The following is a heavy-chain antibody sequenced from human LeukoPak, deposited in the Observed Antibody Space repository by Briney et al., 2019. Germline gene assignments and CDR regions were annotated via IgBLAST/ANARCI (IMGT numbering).Heavy chain of an antibody. D-gene: IGHD1-26*01. CDR3: ARFQYTGTYSSPLDY. V-gene: IGHV4-59*11. J-gene: IGHJ4*02. Sequence: SETLSLTCTVSGGSISSHYWSRIRQSPGKGLEGIGYIYHSGSTNYNPSLKRRVTISVDTCKYQFSLTLTSVTAADTAVYYCARFQYTGTYSSPLDYWGQGTLVTVSS. CDR1: GGSISSHY. CDR2: IYHSGST.